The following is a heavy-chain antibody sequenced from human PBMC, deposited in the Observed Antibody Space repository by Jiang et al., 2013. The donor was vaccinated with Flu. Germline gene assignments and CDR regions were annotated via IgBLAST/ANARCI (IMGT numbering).Heavy chain of an antibody. CDR1: GVTFSSYA. V-gene: IGHV3-23*01. D-gene: IGHD4-17*01. Sequence: RLSCAASGVTFSSYAMSWVRQAPGKGLEWVSAISGSGGSTYYTDSVKGRFTISRDNSKNTLYLQMNSLRAEDTAVYYCAKGRVTTIPSGMDVWGQGTTVTVSS. CDR3: AKGRVTTIPSGMDV. CDR2: ISGSGGST. J-gene: IGHJ6*02.